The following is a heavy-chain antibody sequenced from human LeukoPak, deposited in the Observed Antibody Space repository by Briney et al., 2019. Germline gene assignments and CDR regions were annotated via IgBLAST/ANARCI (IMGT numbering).Heavy chain of an antibody. D-gene: IGHD3-10*01. CDR3: ASLGVSYGSGSPEYYFDY. J-gene: IGHJ4*02. Sequence: YPSETLSLTCTVSGGSFSSSYWSWIRQAPVKGLEWIGYFYYSGTTNYNPSLKSRVTISADTSKNQFSLKVSSVTAADTAVYYCASLGVSYGSGSPEYYFDYWGQGTLVTVSS. V-gene: IGHV4-59*12. CDR1: GGSFSSSY. CDR2: FYYSGTT.